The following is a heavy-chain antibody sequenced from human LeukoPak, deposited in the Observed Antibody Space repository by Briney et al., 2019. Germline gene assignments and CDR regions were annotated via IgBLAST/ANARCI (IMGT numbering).Heavy chain of an antibody. CDR1: GFTFSSYA. Sequence: GGSLRLSCAASGFTFSSYAMHWVRQAPGKGLEWVAVISYDGSNKYYADSVKGRFTISRDNSKNTLYLQMNSLRAEDTAVYYCARVGPTNDFDYWGQGPLVTVSS. CDR3: ARVGPTNDFDY. V-gene: IGHV3-30-3*01. CDR2: ISYDGSNK. D-gene: IGHD2-8*01. J-gene: IGHJ4*02.